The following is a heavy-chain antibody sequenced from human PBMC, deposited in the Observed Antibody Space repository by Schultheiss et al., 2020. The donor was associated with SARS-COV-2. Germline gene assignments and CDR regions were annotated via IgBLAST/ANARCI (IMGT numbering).Heavy chain of an antibody. J-gene: IGHJ4*02. D-gene: IGHD6-6*01. Sequence: GGSLRLSCAASGFTFSSYSMNWVRQAPGKGLEWVGFIRSKAYGGTTEYAASVKGRFTISRDDSKNTLYLQMNSLKTEDTAVYYCTTDAEYSSSSVIDYWGQGTLVTVSS. V-gene: IGHV3-15*01. CDR1: GFTFSSYS. CDR3: TTDAEYSSSSVIDY. CDR2: IRSKAYGGTT.